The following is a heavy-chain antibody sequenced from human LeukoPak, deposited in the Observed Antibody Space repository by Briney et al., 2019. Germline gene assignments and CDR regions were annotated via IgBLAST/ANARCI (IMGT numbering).Heavy chain of an antibody. V-gene: IGHV3-30*02. CDR2: IRSDGNNK. CDR1: GFTFRNYG. D-gene: IGHD3-3*01. J-gene: IGHJ4*02. Sequence: GGSLRLSCAASGFTFRNYGMHWVRQAPGKGLEWVAFIRSDGNNKTYTDSVKGRFAISRDNSKNTLYLQMNSLKTEDTALYYCAKYPRFAASNSFYFDSWGQGILVTVSS. CDR3: AKYPRFAASNSFYFDS.